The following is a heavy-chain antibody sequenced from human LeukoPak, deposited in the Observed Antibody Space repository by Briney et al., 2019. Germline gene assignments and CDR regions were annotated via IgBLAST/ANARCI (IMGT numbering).Heavy chain of an antibody. V-gene: IGHV1-69*04. CDR1: RGTFSSYA. D-gene: IGHD6-13*01. CDR2: IIPILGIA. CDR3: ARGLAAGRYYYYYMDV. Sequence: SVKVSCKASRGTFSSYAISWVRQAPGQGLEWMGRIIPILGIANYAQKFQGRVTITADKSTSTAYMELSSLRSEDTAVYYCARGLAAGRYYYYYMDVWGKGATVTVSS. J-gene: IGHJ6*03.